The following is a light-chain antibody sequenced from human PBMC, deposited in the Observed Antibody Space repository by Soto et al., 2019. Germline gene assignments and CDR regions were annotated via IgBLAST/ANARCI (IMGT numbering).Light chain of an antibody. CDR2: DAS. J-gene: IGKJ2*01. CDR1: QSVSSY. Sequence: EIVLTQSPATLSFSPGERATLSCRARQSVSSYLAWYQQKPGQAPRLLIYDASNRATGIPARFSGSGSGTDFTLTISSLEPEDFAVYYCQQRSNWPHTFGQGTKLEIK. V-gene: IGKV3-11*01. CDR3: QQRSNWPHT.